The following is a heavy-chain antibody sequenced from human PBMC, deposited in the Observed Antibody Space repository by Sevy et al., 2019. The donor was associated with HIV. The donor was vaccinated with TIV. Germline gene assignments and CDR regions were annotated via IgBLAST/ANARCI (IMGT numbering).Heavy chain of an antibody. V-gene: IGHV4-34*01. D-gene: IGHD3-22*01. CDR1: GGSFSGYY. J-gene: IGHJ3*02. CDR3: ARGTTMIVVVNPVRGFDI. CDR2: INHSGST. Sequence: SETLSLTCAVYGGSFSGYYWSWIRQSPGKGLEWIGEINHSGSTNYNPSLKSRVTISVDTSKNQFSLKLSSVTAADTAVYYCARGTTMIVVVNPVRGFDIWGQGTMVTVSS.